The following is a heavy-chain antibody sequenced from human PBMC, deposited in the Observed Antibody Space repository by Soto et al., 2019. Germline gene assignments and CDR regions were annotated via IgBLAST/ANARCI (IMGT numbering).Heavy chain of an antibody. CDR2: IYYSGST. J-gene: IGHJ3*02. Sequence: QVQLQESGPGLVKPSQTLSLTCTVSGGSISSGGYYWSWIRQHPGKGLEWIGYIYYSGSTYYNPSLKSRVTISVDTYKNQFSLKLSSVTAADTAVYYCARVDTAVVISAFDIWGQGTMVTVSS. CDR1: GGSISSGGYY. D-gene: IGHD5-18*01. V-gene: IGHV4-31*03. CDR3: ARVDTAVVISAFDI.